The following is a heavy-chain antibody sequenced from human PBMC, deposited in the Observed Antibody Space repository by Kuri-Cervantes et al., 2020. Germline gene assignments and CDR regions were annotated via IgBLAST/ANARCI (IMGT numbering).Heavy chain of an antibody. D-gene: IGHD3-10*01. J-gene: IGHJ6*02. CDR1: GYTFTGYY. V-gene: IGHV1-2*02. CDR3: ARCYYGSGSYYGSEDYGMDV. CDR2: INPNSGGT. Sequence: ASVKVSCKASGYTFTGYYMHWVRQAPGQGLEWMGWINPNSGGTNYAQKFQGRVTITADESTSTAYMELSSLRSEDTAVYYCARCYYGSGSYYGSEDYGMDVWGQGTTVTVSS.